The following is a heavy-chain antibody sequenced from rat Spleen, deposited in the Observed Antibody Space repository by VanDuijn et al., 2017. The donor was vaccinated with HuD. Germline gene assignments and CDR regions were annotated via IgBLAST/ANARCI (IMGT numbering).Heavy chain of an antibody. CDR3: VTSLTTGTLFDY. D-gene: IGHD1-7*01. Sequence: EVQLVESGGGLVQPGRSMQLSCAASGFTFSNYGMAWIRQAPGKGLEWIASITNTGGSTYYPDSVKGRFTISRDNAKTTLYLQMNSLRSEDTATYYCVTSLTTGTLFDYWGQGVMVTVSS. J-gene: IGHJ2*01. CDR1: GFTFSNYG. V-gene: IGHV5-31*01. CDR2: ITNTGGST.